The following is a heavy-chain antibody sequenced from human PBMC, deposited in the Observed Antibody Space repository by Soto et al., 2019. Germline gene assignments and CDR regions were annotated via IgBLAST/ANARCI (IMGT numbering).Heavy chain of an antibody. V-gene: IGHV2-70*01. CDR3: ARMAFYCSGGSCYSVYFDY. D-gene: IGHD2-15*01. CDR2: IDWDDDK. CDR1: GFSLSTSGMC. J-gene: IGHJ4*02. Sequence: SGPTLVNPTQTLTLTCTFSGFSLSTSGMCVSWIRQPPGKALEWLALIDWDDDKYYSTSLKTRLTIPKDTSKNQVVLTMTNMDPVDTATYFCARMAFYCSGGSCYSVYFDYWGQGTLVTVSS.